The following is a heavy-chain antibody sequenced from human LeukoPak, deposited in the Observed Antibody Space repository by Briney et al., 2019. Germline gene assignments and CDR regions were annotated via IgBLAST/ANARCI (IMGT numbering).Heavy chain of an antibody. Sequence: GASVKVSCKVSGYTLTELSMHWVRQAPGKGLEWMGGFDPEDGETIYAQKFQGRVTMTEDTSTDTAYMELSSLRSEDTAVYYCARVVQFAGAYYDFWSGYSWFDPWGQGTLVTVSS. V-gene: IGHV1-24*01. D-gene: IGHD3-3*01. CDR2: FDPEDGET. J-gene: IGHJ5*02. CDR1: GYTLTELS. CDR3: ARVVQFAGAYYDFWSGYSWFDP.